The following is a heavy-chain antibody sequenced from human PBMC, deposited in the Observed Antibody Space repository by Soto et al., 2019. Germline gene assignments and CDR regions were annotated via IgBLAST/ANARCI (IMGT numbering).Heavy chain of an antibody. Sequence: GGSLRLSCAASGFTFSSYAMHWVRQAPGKGLEWVAVKSYDGSNKYYADSVKGRFTISRDNSKNTLYLQMNSLRAEDTAVYYCASIPIQRPGDLYFDYWGQGTLVTVSS. CDR2: KSYDGSNK. J-gene: IGHJ4*02. V-gene: IGHV3-30-3*01. CDR1: GFTFSSYA. D-gene: IGHD6-25*01. CDR3: ASIPIQRPGDLYFDY.